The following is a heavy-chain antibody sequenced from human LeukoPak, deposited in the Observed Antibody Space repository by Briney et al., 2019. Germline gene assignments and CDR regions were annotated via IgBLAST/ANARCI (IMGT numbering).Heavy chain of an antibody. CDR1: GYTFTSYD. J-gene: IGHJ3*02. Sequence: ASVKVSYKASGYTFTSYDINWVRQATGQGLEWMGWMNPNSGNTGYAQKFQGRVTITRNTSISTAYMGLSSLRSEDTAVYYCARADALWFGELLDDAFDIWGQGTMVTVSS. V-gene: IGHV1-8*03. CDR3: ARADALWFGELLDDAFDI. D-gene: IGHD3-10*01. CDR2: MNPNSGNT.